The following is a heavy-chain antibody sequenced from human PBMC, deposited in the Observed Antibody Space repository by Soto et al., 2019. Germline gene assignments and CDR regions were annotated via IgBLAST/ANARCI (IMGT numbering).Heavy chain of an antibody. D-gene: IGHD4-17*01. Sequence: EVQLVESGGGLVQPGRSLRLSCVASGFTADDYAMHWVRQAPGKGLEWVSGISSNSDTIDYADSVKGRFTISRDNAKNFLFLQMNSLRPEDTALYYCAKDMKWGGMTTIHYFDSWGQGTLVTVSS. CDR3: AKDMKWGGMTTIHYFDS. J-gene: IGHJ4*02. V-gene: IGHV3-9*02. CDR1: GFTADDYA. CDR2: ISSNSDTI.